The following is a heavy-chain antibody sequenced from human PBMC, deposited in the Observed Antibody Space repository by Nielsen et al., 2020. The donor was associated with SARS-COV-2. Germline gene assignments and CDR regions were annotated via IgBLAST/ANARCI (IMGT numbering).Heavy chain of an antibody. V-gene: IGHV4-34*01. CDR3: ARDSPTAAADY. Sequence: SETLSLTCAVYGGSFSGYYWSWIRQPPGKGLEWIGEINHSGSTNYNPSLKSRVTISVDTSKNQFSLKLSSVTAADTAVYYCARDSPTAAADYWGQGTLVTVSS. J-gene: IGHJ4*02. CDR1: GGSFSGYY. D-gene: IGHD6-13*01. CDR2: INHSGST.